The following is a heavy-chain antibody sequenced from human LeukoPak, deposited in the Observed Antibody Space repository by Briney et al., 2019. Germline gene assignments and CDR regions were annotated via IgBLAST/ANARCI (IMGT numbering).Heavy chain of an antibody. Sequence: SETLSLTCTVSSGSISTSNYYWGWVCQPPGKALEWIGNIFYSGSTYYSPSLKSRVTISLDTSRNQFSLRLSSVTAADTAVYYCARRKLAAAGKGIAYWGQGTLVTVSS. CDR1: SGSISTSNYY. D-gene: IGHD6-13*01. V-gene: IGHV4-39*01. J-gene: IGHJ4*02. CDR3: ARRKLAAAGKGIAY. CDR2: IFYSGST.